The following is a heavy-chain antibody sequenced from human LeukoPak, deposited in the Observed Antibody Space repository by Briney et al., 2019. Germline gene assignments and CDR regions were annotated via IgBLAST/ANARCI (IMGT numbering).Heavy chain of an antibody. V-gene: IGHV3-7*01. CDR3: ARDLAGPPQEAFDV. CDR1: GFTLSSYW. J-gene: IGHJ3*01. CDR2: IKQDGSEK. Sequence: GGSLRLSYAASGFTLSSYWMSWVRQAPGKGLEWVANIKQDGSEKYYVDSVKGRFTISRDNAKNSLYLQMNSLRAEDTAVYYCARDLAGPPQEAFDVWGQGTMVTVSS.